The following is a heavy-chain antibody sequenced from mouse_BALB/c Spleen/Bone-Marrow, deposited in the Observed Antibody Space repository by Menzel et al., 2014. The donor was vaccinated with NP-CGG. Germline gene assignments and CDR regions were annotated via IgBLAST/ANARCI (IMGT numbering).Heavy chain of an antibody. V-gene: IGHV5-17*02. Sequence: EVQLVESGGGLVQPGGSRKLSCAASGFTFSSFGMHWVRQAPEKGLEWVAYISSGSSTIYYADTVKGRFTISRDNPKNTLFLQMTSLRSEDTAMYYCARAGMDYCGQGTSVTVSS. CDR3: ARAGMDY. CDR1: GFTFSSFG. CDR2: ISSGSSTI. D-gene: IGHD3-3*01. J-gene: IGHJ4*01.